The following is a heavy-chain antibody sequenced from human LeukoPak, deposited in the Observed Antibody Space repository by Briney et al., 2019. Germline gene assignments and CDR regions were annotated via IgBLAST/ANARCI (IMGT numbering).Heavy chain of an antibody. Sequence: PGGSLRLSCAASGFTFSSYSMNWVRQAPGKGLEWVSSISSSSSYIYYADSVKGRFTISRDNAKNSLYLQMNSLRVEDTAVYYCARGDTVEDAFDIWGQGTMVTVSS. CDR1: GFTFSSYS. CDR3: ARGDTVEDAFDI. J-gene: IGHJ3*02. CDR2: ISSSSSYI. D-gene: IGHD4-23*01. V-gene: IGHV3-21*01.